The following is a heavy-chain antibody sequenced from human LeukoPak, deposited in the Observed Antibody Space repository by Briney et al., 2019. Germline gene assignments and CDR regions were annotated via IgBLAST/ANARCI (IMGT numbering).Heavy chain of an antibody. J-gene: IGHJ5*02. V-gene: IGHV5-51*01. CDR2: IFPGDSDT. D-gene: IGHD1-14*01. CDR1: GYSFSGYW. Sequence: GESLKISCKASGYSFSGYWIAWERQMPGKGLEWMGIIFPGDSDTRYSPSFQGQVTISADKATSTVYLQWRTLRASDSAMYYCARQPGSGAWGQGTLVTVSS. CDR3: ARQPGSGA.